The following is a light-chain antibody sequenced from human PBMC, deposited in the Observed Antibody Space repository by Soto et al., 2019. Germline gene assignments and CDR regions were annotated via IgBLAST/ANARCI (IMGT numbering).Light chain of an antibody. CDR3: QQYENYWT. CDR1: QNISIW. Sequence: DIQMTQSASTLSASVGDRVTITCRASQNISIWLAWYQQRPGRAPRLLIYDSSSLESGVPSTFSGSGSGTEFTLTISNLQPDDFATYYCQQYENYWTFGQGTKVDIK. J-gene: IGKJ1*01. CDR2: DSS. V-gene: IGKV1-5*01.